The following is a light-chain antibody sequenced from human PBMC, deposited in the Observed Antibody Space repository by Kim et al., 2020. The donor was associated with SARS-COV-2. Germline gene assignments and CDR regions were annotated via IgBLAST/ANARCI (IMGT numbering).Light chain of an antibody. J-gene: IGKJ1*01. CDR3: QQYGSSPAT. CDR1: QTVTSNY. V-gene: IGKV3-20*01. Sequence: SPGERAPLSCRASQTVTSNYLAWYQQKPGQAPRLLIYGASSRATGIPDRFSGSGSGTDFTLTISRLEPEDFAVYYCQQYGSSPATFGQGTKVDIK. CDR2: GAS.